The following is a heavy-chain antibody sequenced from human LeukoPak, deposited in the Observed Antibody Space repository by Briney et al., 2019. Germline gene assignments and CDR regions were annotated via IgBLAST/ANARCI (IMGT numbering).Heavy chain of an antibody. CDR2: VHYTGGT. CDR1: GDSLSGHY. CDR3: ARGRYCSGGSCYSVFDY. Sequence: PSETLSLTCTVSGDSLSGHYWSWIRQPPGEGLEWSGYVHYTGGTNHNPSLTSRFNTSIETSKNQFSLKLTSVTAADTALYYCARGRYCSGGSCYSVFDYWGQGTLVTVSS. V-gene: IGHV4-59*08. J-gene: IGHJ4*02. D-gene: IGHD2-15*01.